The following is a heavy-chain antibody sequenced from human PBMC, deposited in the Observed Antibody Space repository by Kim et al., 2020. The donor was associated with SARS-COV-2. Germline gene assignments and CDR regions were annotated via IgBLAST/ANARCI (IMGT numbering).Heavy chain of an antibody. CDR3: ARLTNYYGSGSYPY. Sequence: NPSLKSRVTISVDTSKNQCSLKLSSVTAADTAVYYCARLTNYYGSGSYPYWGQGTLVTVSS. D-gene: IGHD3-10*01. V-gene: IGHV4-34*01. J-gene: IGHJ4*02.